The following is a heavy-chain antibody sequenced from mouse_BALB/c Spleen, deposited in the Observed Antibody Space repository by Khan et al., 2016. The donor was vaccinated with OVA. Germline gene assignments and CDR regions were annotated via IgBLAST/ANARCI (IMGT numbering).Heavy chain of an antibody. V-gene: IGHV3-2*02. D-gene: IGHD2-3*01. Sequence: VQLKESGPGLVKPSQSLSLTCTVTGYSITSDYAWNWIRQFPGNKLEWMGYINSSGSTNYNPALKSRISITRDTSKNQFFLQLNSVTTEDTATYYCARDGSRYNYAMDYWGQGTSGTVSS. CDR2: INSSGST. J-gene: IGHJ4*01. CDR3: ARDGSRYNYAMDY. CDR1: GYSITSDYA.